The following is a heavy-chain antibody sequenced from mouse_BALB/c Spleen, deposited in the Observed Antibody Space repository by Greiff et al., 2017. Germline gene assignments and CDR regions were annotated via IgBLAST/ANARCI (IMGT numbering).Heavy chain of an antibody. J-gene: IGHJ4*01. Sequence: VQLQQSGAELVKPGVSVKLSCTASGFNIKDTYMHWVKQRPEQGLEWIGRIDPANGNTKYDPKFQGKATITADTSSNTAYLQLSSLTSEDTAVFCCARGRYGSSLYYAMDYWGQGTSVTVSS. V-gene: IGHV14-3*02. D-gene: IGHD1-1*01. CDR1: GFNIKDTY. CDR2: IDPANGNT. CDR3: ARGRYGSSLYYAMDY.